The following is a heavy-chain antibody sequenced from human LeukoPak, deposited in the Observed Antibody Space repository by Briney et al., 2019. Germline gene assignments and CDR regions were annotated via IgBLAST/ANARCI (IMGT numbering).Heavy chain of an antibody. D-gene: IGHD3-22*01. CDR1: GFTFTSYA. CDR3: AKSRGSSGYYFIDY. Sequence: PGGSLRLSCAASGFTFTSYAMSWVRQAPGKGLEWVSAVSDSGGSTYYADSVKGRFTISRDNSKNTVHLQMNSLRAEDTAVYYCAKSRGSSGYYFIDYWGLGTLVTVSS. J-gene: IGHJ4*02. V-gene: IGHV3-23*01. CDR2: VSDSGGST.